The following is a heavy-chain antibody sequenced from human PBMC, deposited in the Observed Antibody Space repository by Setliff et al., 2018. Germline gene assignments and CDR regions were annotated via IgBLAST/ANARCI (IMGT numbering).Heavy chain of an antibody. CDR2: IKSSTEDAPT. V-gene: IGHV3-15*01. Sequence: PGGSLSLSCAASGITFKNAWMTWVRQAPGKGLEWVGRIKSSTEDAPTDLAAAVKGRFTMSRDDSRNTVYLQMSSLKSEDTALYCCATGPRDNRNFLNWLGSWGQGTLVTVS. D-gene: IGHD3-3*01. J-gene: IGHJ5*01. CDR3: ATGPRDNRNFLNWLGS. CDR1: GITFKNAW.